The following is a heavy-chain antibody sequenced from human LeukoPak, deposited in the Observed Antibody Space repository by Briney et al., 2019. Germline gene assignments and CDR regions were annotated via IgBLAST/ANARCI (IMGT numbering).Heavy chain of an antibody. CDR2: IYSGGST. CDR3: AKRESS. V-gene: IGHV3-53*01. Sequence: PSETLSLTCTVSGGSISSYYWSWIRQPPGKGLEWVSVIYSGGSTYYADSVKGRFTISRDNSKNTLYLQMNSLRAEDTAVYYCAKRESSWGQGTLVTVSS. CDR1: GGSISSYY. J-gene: IGHJ5*02. D-gene: IGHD3-10*01.